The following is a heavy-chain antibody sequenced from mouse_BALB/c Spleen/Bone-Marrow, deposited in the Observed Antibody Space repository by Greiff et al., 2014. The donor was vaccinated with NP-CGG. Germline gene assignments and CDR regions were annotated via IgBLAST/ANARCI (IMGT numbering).Heavy chain of an antibody. Sequence: EVQRVESGPSLVKPSQTLSLTCSVTGDSITSDYWNWIRKFPGNKLEYMGYISYSGSTYYNPSLKSRISITRDTSKNQYYLQLNSVTTEDTATYCCARCWRAYYRYDAMDYWGQGTSVTVSS. J-gene: IGHJ4*01. CDR3: ARCWRAYYRYDAMDY. CDR1: GDSITSDY. V-gene: IGHV3-8*02. CDR2: ISYSGST. D-gene: IGHD2-14*01.